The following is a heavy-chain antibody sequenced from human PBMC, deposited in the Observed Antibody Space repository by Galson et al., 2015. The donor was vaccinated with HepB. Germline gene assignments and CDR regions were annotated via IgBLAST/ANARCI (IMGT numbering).Heavy chain of an antibody. CDR3: ARVSRDLGPARNYYRMDV. J-gene: IGHJ6*02. D-gene: IGHD5-24*01. CDR1: GASINTSNYY. Sequence: TLSLTCSVSGASINTSNYYWSWIRQRPGKGLEWIGSISYSGSTYHNPSLRSRLSISIDTSRNHFSLNLTSVTAADTAVYYCARVSRDLGPARNYYRMDVWGQGSTVTVSS. CDR2: ISYSGST. V-gene: IGHV4-31*03.